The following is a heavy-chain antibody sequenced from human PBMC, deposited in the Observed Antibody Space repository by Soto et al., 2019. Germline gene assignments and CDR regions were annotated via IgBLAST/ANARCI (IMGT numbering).Heavy chain of an antibody. D-gene: IGHD3-16*01. CDR1: GFTVSNNY. CDR2: IYSGGYT. V-gene: IGHV3-53*01. Sequence: EVQLVESGGGLIQPGGSLRLSCAVSGFTVSNNYMSWVRQAPGKGLEGVSVIYSGGYTAYGDSVKGRFTISRDNSKNTPYFQKNSLGADDAAGFFRGDAAGGGGYWGQGTLVTVSS. J-gene: IGHJ4*02. CDR3: GDAAGGGGY.